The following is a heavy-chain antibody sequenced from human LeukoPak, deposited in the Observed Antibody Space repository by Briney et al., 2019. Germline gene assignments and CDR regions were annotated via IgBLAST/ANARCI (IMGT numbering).Heavy chain of an antibody. CDR2: IYPSSGGT. D-gene: IGHD7-27*01. V-gene: IGHV1-2*02. CDR3: ARQSDLGQFDL. CDR1: GHTFIIYY. Sequence: ASVKVSCKASGHTFIIYYMHWVRQAPGQGLEWMGWIYPSSGGTKYAQKFQGRVTMTRDTSISTAYMEISRLTSDDTAVYYCARQSDLGQFDLWGRGALVTVSS. J-gene: IGHJ2*01.